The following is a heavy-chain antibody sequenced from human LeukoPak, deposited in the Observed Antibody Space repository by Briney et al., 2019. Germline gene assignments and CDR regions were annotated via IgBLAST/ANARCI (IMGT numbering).Heavy chain of an antibody. D-gene: IGHD5-18*01. Sequence: PGGSLRLSCAASGFTFSSYWMHWVRHAPGKGLVWVSRINSDGSSTSYADSVKGRFTISRDNAKNTLYLQMNSLRAEDTAVYYCARGGRYSYGLFDYWGQGTLVTVSS. V-gene: IGHV3-74*01. J-gene: IGHJ4*02. CDR3: ARGGRYSYGLFDY. CDR1: GFTFSSYW. CDR2: INSDGSST.